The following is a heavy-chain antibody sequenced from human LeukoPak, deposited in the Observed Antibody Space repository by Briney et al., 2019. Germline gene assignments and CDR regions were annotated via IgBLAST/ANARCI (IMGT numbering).Heavy chain of an antibody. CDR1: GFTFSSYA. CDR3: AKEGPEVVVVMNHSFDY. V-gene: IGHV3-23*01. D-gene: IGHD3-22*01. J-gene: IGHJ4*02. Sequence: GGSLRLSCAASGFTFSSYAMSWVRQAPGKGLEWVSAISGSGGSTYYADSMKGRFTISRDNSKNTLYLQMNSLRAEDTAVYYCAKEGPEVVVVMNHSFDYWGQGTLVTVSS. CDR2: ISGSGGST.